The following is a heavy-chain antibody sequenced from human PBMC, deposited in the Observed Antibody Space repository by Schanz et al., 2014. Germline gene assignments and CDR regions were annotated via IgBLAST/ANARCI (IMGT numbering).Heavy chain of an antibody. Sequence: DVQLLESGGGLVQPGGSLRLSCAASGFTFNSYAMTWVRQAPGKGLEWVSRISHRGGSKYYADSVKGRFTISRDNSENTLYLQMNSLSADDTAVYYCAKARRKSNCSGGRCFHYSYYGMDVWGQGTTVTVSS. J-gene: IGHJ6*02. CDR2: ISHRGGSK. V-gene: IGHV3-23*01. CDR1: GFTFNSYA. CDR3: AKARRKSNCSGGRCFHYSYYGMDV. D-gene: IGHD2-15*01.